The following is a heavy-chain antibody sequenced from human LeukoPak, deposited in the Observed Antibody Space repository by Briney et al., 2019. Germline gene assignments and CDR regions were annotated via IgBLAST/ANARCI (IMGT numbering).Heavy chain of an antibody. V-gene: IGHV3-23*01. CDR3: ARWRDGEYVWGSYRRPGVFDY. CDR2: ISGSGGST. CDR1: GFTFSSYA. D-gene: IGHD3-16*02. Sequence: GGSLRLSCAASGFTFSSYAMSWVRQAPGKGLEWVSAISGSGGSTYYADSVKGRFTISRDNSKNTLYLQMNSLRAEDTAVYYCARWRDGEYVWGSYRRPGVFDYWGQGTLVTVSS. J-gene: IGHJ4*02.